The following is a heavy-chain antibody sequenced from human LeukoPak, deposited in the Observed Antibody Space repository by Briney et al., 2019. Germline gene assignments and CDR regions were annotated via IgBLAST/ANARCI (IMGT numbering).Heavy chain of an antibody. D-gene: IGHD1-26*01. J-gene: IGHJ4*02. CDR1: GYIFTNXX. V-gene: IGHV5-51*01. CDR2: XXXXXXXX. CDR3: ARRSGSYWSFDY. Sequence: ESXXISCKGSGYIFTNXXXXXXRQMPGXXXXXXGTXXXXXXXXXYXXXXXXXXXXXXDXSISTAYLQWNNLRASDTAMYYCARRSGSYWSFDYWGQGTLVTVSS.